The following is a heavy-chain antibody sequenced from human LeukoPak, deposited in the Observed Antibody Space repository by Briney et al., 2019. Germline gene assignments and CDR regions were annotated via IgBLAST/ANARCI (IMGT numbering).Heavy chain of an antibody. V-gene: IGHV3-15*01. CDR1: GFTFSNAW. D-gene: IGHD2-2*01. Sequence: PGGSLRLSCAGSGFTFSNAWMTWVRQAPGTGLEWVGRIKSKSNGGTIDYAAPVKGRFTISRDDSKNTVYLQMNSLKIEDTAVYYCTTGGIVAVPALDYWGQGTLVTVSS. CDR3: TTGGIVAVPALDY. CDR2: IKSKSNGGTI. J-gene: IGHJ4*02.